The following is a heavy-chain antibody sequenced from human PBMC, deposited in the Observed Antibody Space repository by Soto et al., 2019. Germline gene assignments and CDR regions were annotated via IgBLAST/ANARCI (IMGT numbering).Heavy chain of an antibody. CDR2: ISSSSSTI. Sequence: EVQLVESGGGLVQPGGSLRLSCAASGFTFSSYSMNWVRQAPGKGLEWVSYISSSSSTIYYADSVKGRFTISRDNAKNSLYLQMNSLRAEDTAVYYCNTVTTREQYYYYYYMDVWGKGNTVTVSS. CDR3: NTVTTREQYYYYYYMDV. D-gene: IGHD4-17*01. V-gene: IGHV3-48*01. CDR1: GFTFSSYS. J-gene: IGHJ6*03.